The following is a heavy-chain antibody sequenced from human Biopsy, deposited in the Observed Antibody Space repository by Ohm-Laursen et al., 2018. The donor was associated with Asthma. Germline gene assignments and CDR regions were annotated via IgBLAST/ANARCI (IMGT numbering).Heavy chain of an antibody. CDR2: ISSSGTTI. J-gene: IGHJ2*01. Sequence: SLRLSCAASGFPFSDYYMSWIRQAPGKGLEWVSYISSSGTTIFNADSVKGRFTISRDNAKNSLYLQMNSLRAEDTAVYYCAREKAYSDILTAYYNGWYLDLWGRGTLVTVSS. D-gene: IGHD3-9*01. V-gene: IGHV3-11*01. CDR3: AREKAYSDILTAYYNGWYLDL. CDR1: GFPFSDYY.